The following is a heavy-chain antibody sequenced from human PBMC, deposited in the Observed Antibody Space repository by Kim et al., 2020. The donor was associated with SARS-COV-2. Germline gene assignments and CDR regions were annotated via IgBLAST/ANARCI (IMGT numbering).Heavy chain of an antibody. J-gene: IGHJ4*02. CDR1: GGSISSYY. Sequence: SETLSLTCTVSGGSISSYYWSWIRQPPGKGLEWIGYIYYSGSTNYNPSLKSRVTISVDTSKNQFSLKLSSVTAADTAVYYCARGGYFWSGYFSYWGQGTL. V-gene: IGHV4-59*01. CDR2: IYYSGST. D-gene: IGHD3-3*01. CDR3: ARGGYFWSGYFSY.